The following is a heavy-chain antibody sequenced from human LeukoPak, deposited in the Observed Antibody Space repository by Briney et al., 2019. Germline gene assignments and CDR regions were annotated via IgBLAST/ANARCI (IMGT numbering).Heavy chain of an antibody. CDR2: ISSSGSTI. V-gene: IGHV3-48*03. D-gene: IGHD3-10*02. CDR1: GFTLSSYE. J-gene: IGHJ6*04. CDR3: AELGITMIGGV. Sequence: GSLRLSCAASGFTLSSYEMNWVRQAPGKGLEWVSYISSSGSTIYYADSVKGRFTISRDNAKNSLYLQMNSLRAADTAVYYCAELGITMIGGVWGKGTTVTISS.